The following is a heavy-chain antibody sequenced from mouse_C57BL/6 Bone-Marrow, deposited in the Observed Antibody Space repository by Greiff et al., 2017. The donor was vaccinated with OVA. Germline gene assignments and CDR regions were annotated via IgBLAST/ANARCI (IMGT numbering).Heavy chain of an antibody. CDR1: GYTFTSYW. CDR3: TRNDYYGSSYGYWYFDV. D-gene: IGHD1-1*01. CDR2: IYPGNSDT. J-gene: IGHJ1*03. Sequence: VQLQQSGTVLARPGASVKMSCKTSGYTFTSYWMHWVKQRPGQGLEWIGAIYPGNSDTSYNQKFKGKAKLTAVTSASTAYMELSSLTNEDSAVYYCTRNDYYGSSYGYWYFDVWGTGTTVTVSS. V-gene: IGHV1-5*01.